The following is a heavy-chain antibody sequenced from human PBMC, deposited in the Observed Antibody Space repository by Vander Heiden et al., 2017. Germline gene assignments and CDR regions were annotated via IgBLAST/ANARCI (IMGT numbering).Heavy chain of an antibody. CDR2: ISYDVSNK. CDR1: GFTFSSYA. D-gene: IGHD3-3*01. Sequence: QVQLVESGGGVVQPGRSLRLSCAASGFTFSSYAMHWVRQAPGKGLDCVAVISYDVSNKYYADSVNGRFTISRDNSKNTLYLQMNSLRAEDTAVYYCARDSGYDFWSVPDRNWFDPWGQGTLVTVSS. CDR3: ARDSGYDFWSVPDRNWFDP. J-gene: IGHJ5*02. V-gene: IGHV3-30*17.